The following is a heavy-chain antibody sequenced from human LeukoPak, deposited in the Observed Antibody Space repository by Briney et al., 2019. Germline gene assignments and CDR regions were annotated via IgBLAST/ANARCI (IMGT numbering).Heavy chain of an antibody. CDR3: TTCGGDCFFNY. V-gene: IGHV3-15*01. Sequence: GGSLRLACAASGFTFSNAWMNWVRQAPGKGLEWVARIKSKPAGETTTYAAPVKGRFSISRDDSRNTLYLQMNSLKTEDTAVYYCTTCGGDCFFNYWGQGTLVTVSS. CDR1: GFTFSNAW. J-gene: IGHJ4*02. D-gene: IGHD2-21*02. CDR2: IKSKPAGETT.